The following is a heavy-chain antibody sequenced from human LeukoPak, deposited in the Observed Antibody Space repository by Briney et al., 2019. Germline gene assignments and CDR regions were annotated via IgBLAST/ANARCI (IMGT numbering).Heavy chain of an antibody. CDR2: INHSGST. Sequence: KASETLSLTCAVYGGSFSGYYWSWIRQPPGKGLEWIGEINHSGSTNYNPSLKSRVTISVDTSKNQFSLKLSSVTAADTAVYYCARETGAADDYWGQGTLVTVSS. J-gene: IGHJ4*02. CDR3: ARETGAADDY. CDR1: GGSFSGYY. V-gene: IGHV4-34*01. D-gene: IGHD1-26*01.